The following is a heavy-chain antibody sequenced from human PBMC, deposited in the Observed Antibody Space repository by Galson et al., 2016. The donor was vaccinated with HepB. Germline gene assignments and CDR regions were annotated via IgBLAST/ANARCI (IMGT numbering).Heavy chain of an antibody. CDR2: ISGSGANT. CDR3: ARYSDSWAPFDY. J-gene: IGHJ4*02. D-gene: IGHD6-13*01. Sequence: SLRLSCAASGFTFSSYAMTWVRQAPGKGLEWVSGISGSGANTYYANAEKGRFTISRDNSNNTLYLQVNSLRAEDTALYFCARYSDSWAPFDYWGQGSLVTVSS. V-gene: IGHV3-23*01. CDR1: GFTFSSYA.